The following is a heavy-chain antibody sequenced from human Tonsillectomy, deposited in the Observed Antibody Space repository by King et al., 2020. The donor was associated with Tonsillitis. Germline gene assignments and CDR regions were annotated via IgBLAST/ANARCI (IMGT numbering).Heavy chain of an antibody. CDR2: IYHSGST. J-gene: IGHJ4*02. Sequence: QLQESGSGPVKPSQTLSLTCAVSGGSISSGGYSWSWIRQPPGKGLEWIGYIYHSGSTYYNPSLKSRVTISVDRSKNQFSLKLSSVTAADTAVYYCARNNYYDSSGVMDYWGQGTLVTVSS. CDR3: ARNNYYDSSGVMDY. D-gene: IGHD3-22*01. V-gene: IGHV4-30-2*01. CDR1: GGSISSGGYS.